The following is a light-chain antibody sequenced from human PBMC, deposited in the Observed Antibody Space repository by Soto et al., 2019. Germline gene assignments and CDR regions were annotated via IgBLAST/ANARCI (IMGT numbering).Light chain of an antibody. CDR1: QSISSW. Sequence: DIQMTQSPSTLSASVGDRVTITCRASQSISSWLTWYQQKPGKAPKLLIYKASSLESGVPSRFSGSGSGTEFTLTISSLQPDDFATYYCQQYDSYPYTFGQGTKLEIK. CDR3: QQYDSYPYT. J-gene: IGKJ2*01. CDR2: KAS. V-gene: IGKV1-5*03.